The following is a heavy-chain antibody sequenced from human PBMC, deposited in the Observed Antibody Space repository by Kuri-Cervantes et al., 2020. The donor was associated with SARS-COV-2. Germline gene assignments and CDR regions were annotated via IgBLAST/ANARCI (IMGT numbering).Heavy chain of an antibody. CDR2: ISFSGSYT. CDR1: GFTFSSYE. CDR3: VRDPHFYDSSGYVYYYYYGMGV. Sequence: GESLKISCAASGFTFSSYEMNWVRQAPGKGLEWISYISFSGSYTDYADSVKGRLTISRDNAKNSLYLQMNSLRAEDTAVYYCVRDPHFYDSSGYVYYYYYGMGVWGQGTTVTVSS. D-gene: IGHD3-22*01. J-gene: IGHJ6*02. V-gene: IGHV3-48*03.